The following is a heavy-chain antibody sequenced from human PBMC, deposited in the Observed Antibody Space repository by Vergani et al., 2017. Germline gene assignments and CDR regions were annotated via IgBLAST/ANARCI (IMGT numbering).Heavy chain of an antibody. V-gene: IGHV4-59*01. J-gene: IGHJ6*03. CDR1: GGSISSYY. Sequence: QLQLQESGPGLVKPSETLSLTCTVSGGSISSYYWSWIRQPPGKGLEWIGYIYYSGSTNYNPSLKSRVTISVDTSKNQFSLKLSSVTAADTAVYYCARVADTAMGNYYYYYMDVWGKGTTVTVSS. D-gene: IGHD5-18*01. CDR2: IYYSGST. CDR3: ARVADTAMGNYYYYYMDV.